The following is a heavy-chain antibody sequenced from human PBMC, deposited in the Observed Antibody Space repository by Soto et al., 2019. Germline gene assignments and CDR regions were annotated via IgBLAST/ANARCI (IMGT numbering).Heavy chain of an antibody. Sequence: EVKLAESGGDLVQPGGSLRLSCAASGFTISTYHLSWVRQAPGKGLEWVSYISTDLRALYYADSVRGRFTISRDNAKNSLYLQMTSLRDDDTGVYYCTRDGRRGYDMDVWGQGTTVTVSS. V-gene: IGHV3-48*02. CDR2: ISTDLRAL. CDR1: GFTISTYH. J-gene: IGHJ6*02. D-gene: IGHD1-26*01. CDR3: TRDGRRGYDMDV.